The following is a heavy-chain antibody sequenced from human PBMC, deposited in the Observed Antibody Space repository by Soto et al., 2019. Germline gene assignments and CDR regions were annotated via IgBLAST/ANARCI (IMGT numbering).Heavy chain of an antibody. CDR2: ISGSGGST. J-gene: IGHJ6*02. D-gene: IGHD3-22*01. CDR3: AKGMIAPLGYYSVMDV. Sequence: LRLSCAASGFTFSSYAMNWVRQAPGKGLEWVSAISGSGGSTYYADSVKDRFTISRDNSKNTLYLQMNSLRDEDTAVYYCAKGMIAPLGYYSVMDVWGQGTTVTVSS. CDR1: GFTFSSYA. V-gene: IGHV3-23*01.